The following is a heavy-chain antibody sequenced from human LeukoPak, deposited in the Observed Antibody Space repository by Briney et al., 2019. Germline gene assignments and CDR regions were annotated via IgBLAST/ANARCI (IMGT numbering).Heavy chain of an antibody. J-gene: IGHJ4*02. CDR3: ARGTGWYVDY. V-gene: IGHV3-30*04. D-gene: IGHD6-19*01. CDR1: GFSFRSYA. CDR2: ISFDGNNK. Sequence: GGSLRLSCSASGFSFRSYAMHWVRQYPGKGLQWLAIISFDGNNKDFADSVKGRFIISRDNSKNTLYLQMNSLRAEDTAVYYCARGTGWYVDYWGQGTLVTVSS.